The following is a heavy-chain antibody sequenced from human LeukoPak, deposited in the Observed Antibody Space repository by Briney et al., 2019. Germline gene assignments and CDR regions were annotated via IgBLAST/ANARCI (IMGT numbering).Heavy chain of an antibody. CDR3: ARDRQYSSGWGTFDY. CDR1: GFTFSSYG. D-gene: IGHD6-19*01. V-gene: IGHV3-33*01. CDR2: ISYDGSNK. J-gene: IGHJ4*02. Sequence: GGSLRLSCAASGFTFSSYGMHWARQAPGKGLEWVAVISYDGSNKYYVDSVKGGFTISRDNSKNTLYLQMNSLRAEDTAVYYCARDRQYSSGWGTFDYWGQGTLVTVSS.